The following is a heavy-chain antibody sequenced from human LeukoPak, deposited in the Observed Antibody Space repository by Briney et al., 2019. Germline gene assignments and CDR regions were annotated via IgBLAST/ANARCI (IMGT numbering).Heavy chain of an antibody. D-gene: IGHD3-10*01. CDR1: GGPFSGYY. CDR2: INHSGST. CDR3: ARVEAGGSGSYYNLDY. Sequence: SETLSLTCAVYGGPFSGYYWSWIRQPPGKGLEWIGEINHSGSTNYNPSLKSRVTISVDTSKNQFSLKLSSVTAADTAVYYCARVEAGGSGSYYNLDYWGQGTLVTVSS. J-gene: IGHJ4*02. V-gene: IGHV4-34*01.